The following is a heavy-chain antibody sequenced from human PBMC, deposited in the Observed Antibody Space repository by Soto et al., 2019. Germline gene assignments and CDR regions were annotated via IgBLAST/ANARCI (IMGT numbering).Heavy chain of an antibody. V-gene: IGHV4-34*01. CDR2: INHSGST. J-gene: IGHJ4*02. D-gene: IGHD2-21*01. CDR3: ARGVRQSVVVGL. Sequence: SETVSLTCAVYGGSFSGYYYSWICHPPGQGLDRIGEINHSGSTNYNPSLNSRVTISVDTSKNQFALKLSSETGAGTAVYYCARGVRQSVVVGLWGQGTLVTVSS. CDR1: GGSFSGYY.